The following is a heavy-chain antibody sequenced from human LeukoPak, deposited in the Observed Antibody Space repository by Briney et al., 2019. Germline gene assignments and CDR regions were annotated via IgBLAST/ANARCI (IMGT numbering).Heavy chain of an antibody. Sequence: ASVKVSCKASGYTFTSYAMHWVRQAPGQRLEWMGWINAGNGNTKYSQEFQGRVTITRDTSASTAYMELSSLRSEDTAVYYCATINYDILTGYYNEPSYYYYMDVWGKGTTVTISS. CDR1: GYTFTSYA. V-gene: IGHV1-3*03. CDR2: INAGNGNT. CDR3: ATINYDILTGYYNEPSYYYYMDV. D-gene: IGHD3-9*01. J-gene: IGHJ6*03.